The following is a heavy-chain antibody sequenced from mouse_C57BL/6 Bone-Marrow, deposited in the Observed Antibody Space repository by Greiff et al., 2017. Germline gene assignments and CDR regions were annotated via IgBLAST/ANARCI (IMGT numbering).Heavy chain of an antibody. V-gene: IGHV3-8*01. D-gene: IGHD2-1*01. CDR1: GYSITSDY. Sequence: VHVKQSGPGLAKPSQTLSLTCSVTGYSITSDYWNWIRLFPGNKLEYMGYISYSGSTYYNPSLKSRISITRDTTKNQYYLQLNSVTTEDTATYYCARYYYGNYWYFDVWGTGTTVTVSS. CDR2: ISYSGST. CDR3: ARYYYGNYWYFDV. J-gene: IGHJ1*03.